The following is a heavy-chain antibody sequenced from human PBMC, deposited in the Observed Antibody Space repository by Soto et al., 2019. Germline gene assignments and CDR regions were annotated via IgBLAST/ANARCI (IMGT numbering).Heavy chain of an antibody. CDR1: GGSVSSETHF. CDR3: AREDMSGTYYFDS. CDR2: IYHSGIT. D-gene: IGHD1-26*01. V-gene: IGHV4-61*03. Sequence: PSETLSLTCAVFGGSVSSETHFWSWIRQPPGKGLEWIGYIYHSGITNSNPSLKGRLTISADKSTNHFSLSLASVTAADTAIYYCAREDMSGTYYFDSWGQGTRVTVSS. J-gene: IGHJ4*02.